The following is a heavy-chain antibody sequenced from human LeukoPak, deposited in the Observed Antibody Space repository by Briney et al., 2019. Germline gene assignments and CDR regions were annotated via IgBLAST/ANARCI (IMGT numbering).Heavy chain of an antibody. CDR3: ARWGESAFDI. CDR1: GGSFSGYY. J-gene: IGHJ3*02. D-gene: IGHD2-21*01. V-gene: IGHV4-34*01. CDR2: VTHGGNT. Sequence: SETLSLTCAVYGGSFSGYYWSWIRQPPGKGLEWIGEVTHGGNTNYNPSLKSRVTISVDTSKNQIYLKLNSVTAADTAVYYCARWGESAFDIWGHGTMVTVSS.